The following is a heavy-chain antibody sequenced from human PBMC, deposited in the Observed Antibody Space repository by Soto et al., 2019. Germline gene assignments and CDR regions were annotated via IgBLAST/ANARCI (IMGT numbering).Heavy chain of an antibody. D-gene: IGHD6-13*01. J-gene: IGHJ4*02. Sequence: QVQLVESGGGVVQPGRSLRLSCAASGFTFSSYGMHWVRQAPGKGLEWVAVISYDGSNKYYADSVKGRFTISRDNSKNTLYLQMNSLRAEDTAVYYCAKDPYSSSWYVGYFDYWGQGTLVTVSS. CDR1: GFTFSSYG. CDR2: ISYDGSNK. V-gene: IGHV3-30*18. CDR3: AKDPYSSSWYVGYFDY.